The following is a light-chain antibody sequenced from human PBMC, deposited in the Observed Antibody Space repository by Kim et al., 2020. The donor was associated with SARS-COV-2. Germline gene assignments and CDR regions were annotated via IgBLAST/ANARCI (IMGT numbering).Light chain of an antibody. V-gene: IGKV3-15*01. Sequence: PGGTATLPCRARQRVRSNFARFQQKPGQAPRLLIYEISTRATGIPATFSGSGSGADFTLTISSLQSEDFAVYYCQQYNNWPLTFGPGTKVDIK. CDR2: EIS. J-gene: IGKJ3*01. CDR1: QRVRSN. CDR3: QQYNNWPLT.